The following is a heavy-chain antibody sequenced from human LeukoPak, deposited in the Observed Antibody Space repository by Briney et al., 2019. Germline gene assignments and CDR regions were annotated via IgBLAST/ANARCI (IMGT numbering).Heavy chain of an antibody. V-gene: IGHV4-39*01. CDR1: GGSINSSVYY. D-gene: IGHD6-19*01. J-gene: IGHJ5*02. CDR3: ARRFRQWLVNWFDP. Sequence: PSETLSLTCTVSGGSINSSVYYWGWIRQPPGKGLEWIGEINHSGSTNYNPSLKSRVTISVDTSKNQFSLKLSSVTAADTAVYYCARRFRQWLVNWFDPWGQGTLVTVSS. CDR2: INHSGST.